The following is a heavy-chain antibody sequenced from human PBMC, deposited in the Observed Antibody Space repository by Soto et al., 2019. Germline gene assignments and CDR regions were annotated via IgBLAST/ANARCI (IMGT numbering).Heavy chain of an antibody. CDR1: GASINSSSYY. CDR3: ASLSWYTYTYGLDV. D-gene: IGHD6-13*01. CDR2: IYYSGST. J-gene: IGHJ6*02. Sequence: QLQLQESAPGLVKPSETLSLTCSVSGASINSSSYYWVWIRQPPGKGLEWIATIYYSGSTYYTPSLXRXAXXSIDTAKAQCSLTLTSVTAADSGVYCCASLSWYTYTYGLDVWGQGTTVTVSS. V-gene: IGHV4-39*01.